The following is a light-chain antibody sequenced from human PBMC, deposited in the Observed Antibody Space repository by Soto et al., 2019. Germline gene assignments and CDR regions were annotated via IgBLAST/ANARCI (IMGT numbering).Light chain of an antibody. Sequence: EVVLTQSPATLSVSPGAGATLSCRASQSVGSNLAWYQQKPGQTPRVRIYGASTRAIGIPARFSGSGFGTEFTLTISSLQSEDFVVYYCQQYGSSPWTFGQGTKVEIK. J-gene: IGKJ1*01. V-gene: IGKV3-15*01. CDR2: GAS. CDR1: QSVGSN. CDR3: QQYGSSPWT.